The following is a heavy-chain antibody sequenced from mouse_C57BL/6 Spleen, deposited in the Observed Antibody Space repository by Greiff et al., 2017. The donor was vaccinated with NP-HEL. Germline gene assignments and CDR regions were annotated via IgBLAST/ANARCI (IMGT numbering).Heavy chain of an antibody. CDR3: AREGGDYDGYYQAWFAY. CDR1: GYTFTSYW. V-gene: IGHV1-64*01. CDR2: IHPNSGST. D-gene: IGHD2-3*01. Sequence: VKLQQPGAELVKPGASVKLSCKASGYTFTSYWMHWVKQRPGQGLEWIGMIHPNSGSTNYNETFKSKATLTVDKSSSTAYLQLSSLTSEDSAVYYCAREGGDYDGYYQAWFAYWGQGTLVTVSA. J-gene: IGHJ3*01.